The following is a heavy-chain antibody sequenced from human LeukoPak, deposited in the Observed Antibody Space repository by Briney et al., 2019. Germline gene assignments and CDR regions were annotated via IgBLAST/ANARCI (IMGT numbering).Heavy chain of an antibody. J-gene: IGHJ4*02. CDR3: ARASDTGYSSGWPFDY. V-gene: IGHV1-18*01. CDR2: ISAYNGNT. D-gene: IGHD6-19*01. Sequence: GASVKVSCKASGYTFTSYGISWVRQAPGQGLEWMGWISAYNGNTNYAQKLQGRVTMTTDTSTSTAYMELRSLRSDDTAVYYCARASDTGYSSGWPFDYWGQGTLVTVSS. CDR1: GYTFTSYG.